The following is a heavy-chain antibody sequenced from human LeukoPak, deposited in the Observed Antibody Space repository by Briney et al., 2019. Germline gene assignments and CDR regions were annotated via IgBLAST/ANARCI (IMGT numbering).Heavy chain of an antibody. D-gene: IGHD6-19*01. V-gene: IGHV3-21*01. CDR1: GFTFSTYA. CDR3: ASTTAVAGTGDY. J-gene: IGHJ4*02. CDR2: ISSSSTYI. Sequence: GGSLRLSCAASGFTFSTYAMSWVRQAPGKGLEWVSSISSSSTYISYADSVKGRFTISRDNAKNSLYLQMNSLRAEDTAVYYCASTTAVAGTGDYWGQGTLVTVSS.